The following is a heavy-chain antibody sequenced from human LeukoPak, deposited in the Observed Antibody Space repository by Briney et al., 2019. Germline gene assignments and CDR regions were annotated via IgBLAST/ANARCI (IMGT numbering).Heavy chain of an antibody. Sequence: SETLSLTCTVSGGSISSYYWSWIRQHPGKGPEWIGYISYGGNTYYNPSLKSRVAISADTPKNQFSLKLSSTKAADTAVYYCARAPVATPSEFDYWGQGTLVTVSS. CDR3: ARAPVATPSEFDY. CDR2: ISYGGNT. V-gene: IGHV4-59*06. CDR1: GGSISSYY. D-gene: IGHD5-12*01. J-gene: IGHJ4*02.